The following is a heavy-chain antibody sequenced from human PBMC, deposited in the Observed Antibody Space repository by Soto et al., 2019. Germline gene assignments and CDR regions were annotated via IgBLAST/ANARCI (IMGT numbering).Heavy chain of an antibody. CDR2: INADGTST. V-gene: IGHV3-74*01. J-gene: IGHJ4*02. D-gene: IGHD2-2*01. CDR1: GFTFSNSW. CDR3: VKFLARGVCVPRFYFDS. Sequence: DVQLVESGGGLVQPGGSLRLSCAASGFTFSNSWMHWVRQVSGKGLEWVSRINADGTSTSYADSVKGRFTISRDNAKNTLYLHVNSLRAEDTAVYYCVKFLARGVCVPRFYFDSWGQGAPVTVSS.